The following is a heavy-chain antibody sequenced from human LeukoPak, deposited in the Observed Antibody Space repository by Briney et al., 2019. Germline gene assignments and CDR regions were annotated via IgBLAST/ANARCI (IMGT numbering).Heavy chain of an antibody. CDR1: GFTFSSYW. V-gene: IGHV3-7*01. D-gene: IGHD5-18*01. CDR2: IKQDGSEK. Sequence: PGGSLRLSCAASGFTFSSYWMSWVRQAPGKGLEWVANIKQDGSEKYYVDSVKGRFTISRDNAKNSLYLQMNSLRAEDTAVYYCARDQGGYSYYYGMDVWGQGTTVTVSS. J-gene: IGHJ6*02. CDR3: ARDQGGYSYYYGMDV.